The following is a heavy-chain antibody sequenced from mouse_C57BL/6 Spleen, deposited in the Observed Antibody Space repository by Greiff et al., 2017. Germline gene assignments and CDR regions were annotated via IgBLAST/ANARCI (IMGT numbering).Heavy chain of an antibody. Sequence: QVHVKQPGAELVKPGASVKLSCKASGYTFTSYWMHWVKQRPGRGLEWIGRIDPNSGGTKYNEKFKSKATLTVDKPSSTAYMQLSSLTSEDSAVYYCARFTTVVANWYFDVWGTGTTVTVSS. V-gene: IGHV1-72*01. D-gene: IGHD1-1*01. CDR1: GYTFTSYW. CDR2: IDPNSGGT. J-gene: IGHJ1*03. CDR3: ARFTTVVANWYFDV.